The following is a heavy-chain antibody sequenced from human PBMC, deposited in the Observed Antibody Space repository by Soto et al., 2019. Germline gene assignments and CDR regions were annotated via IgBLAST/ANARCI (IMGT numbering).Heavy chain of an antibody. CDR2: IIPIFGTA. J-gene: IGHJ5*02. Sequence: SVKVSCKASGGTFSSYAISWVRQAPGQGLEWMGGIIPIFGTANYAQKFQGRVTITADESTSTAYMELSSLRSEDTAVYYCARSGYDYVWGSYRPNWFDPWGQGTLVTVSS. V-gene: IGHV1-69*13. D-gene: IGHD3-16*02. CDR3: ARSGYDYVWGSYRPNWFDP. CDR1: GGTFSSYA.